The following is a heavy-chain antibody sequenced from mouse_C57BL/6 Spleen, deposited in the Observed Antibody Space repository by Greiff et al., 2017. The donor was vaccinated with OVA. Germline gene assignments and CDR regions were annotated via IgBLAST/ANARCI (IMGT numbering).Heavy chain of an antibody. CDR1: GFTFSDYY. Sequence: EVKVVESEGGLVQPGSSLKLSCTASGFTFSDYYMAWVRQVPEKGLELVANINYDGSSTYYLDSLKSRFIISRDNAKNILYLQMSSLKSEDTATYYCAIDSWLRYFDVWGPGTTVTVSS. CDR3: AIDSWLRYFDV. V-gene: IGHV5-16*01. J-gene: IGHJ1*01. CDR2: INYDGSST. D-gene: IGHD1-2*01.